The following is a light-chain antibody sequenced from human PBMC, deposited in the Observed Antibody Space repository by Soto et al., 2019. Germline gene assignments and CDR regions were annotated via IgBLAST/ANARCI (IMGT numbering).Light chain of an antibody. Sequence: QSVLTQPASVSGSPGQSITISCTGTSSDVGGYNYVSWYQQHPGKAPKLIIYEVSNRPTGVSNRFSGSKSGHTASLTISGLQSEDEADYFCTSYTSSLTLDVFGTGTKLTVL. CDR3: TSYTSSLTLDV. CDR2: EVS. CDR1: SSDVGGYNY. V-gene: IGLV2-14*01. J-gene: IGLJ1*01.